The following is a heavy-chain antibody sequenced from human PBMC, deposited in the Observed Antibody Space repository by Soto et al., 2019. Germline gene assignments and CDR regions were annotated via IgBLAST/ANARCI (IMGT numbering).Heavy chain of an antibody. CDR2: ISGSGGST. D-gene: IGHD6-19*01. Sequence: GGSLRLSCAASGFTFSNYAMSWVRQAPGKGLEWVSFISGSGGSTYHADSVKGRFTISRDKSKNTLYLQMNSLRAEDTAVYYCAKVIRRGSGWYFDYWGQGILVTVSS. V-gene: IGHV3-23*01. J-gene: IGHJ4*02. CDR1: GFTFSNYA. CDR3: AKVIRRGSGWYFDY.